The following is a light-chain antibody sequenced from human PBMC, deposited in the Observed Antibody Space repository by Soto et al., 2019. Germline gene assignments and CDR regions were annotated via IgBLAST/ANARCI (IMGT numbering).Light chain of an antibody. V-gene: IGLV1-51*01. CDR1: SSNIGNRY. CDR2: DNN. J-gene: IGLJ3*02. CDR3: GTWDNSLSAGV. Sequence: QSVLTQPPSVSAAPGQKVAISCSGSSSNIGNRYVSWYQQLPGTAPKLLIYDNNKRPSGIPDRFSGSKSGTSATLDITGLRTGDEADYYCGTWDNSLSAGVFGGGTKLTVL.